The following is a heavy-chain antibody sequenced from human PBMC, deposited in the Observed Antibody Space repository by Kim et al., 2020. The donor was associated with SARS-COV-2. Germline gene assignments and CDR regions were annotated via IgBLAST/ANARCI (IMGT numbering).Heavy chain of an antibody. V-gene: IGHV4-34*01. CDR2: INHSGST. D-gene: IGHD6-19*01. CDR3: ARGTRQWLVRGPYYYYMDV. CDR1: GGSFSGYY. Sequence: SETLSLTCAVYGGSFSGYYWSWICQPPGKGLEWIGEINHSGSTNYNPSLKSRVTISVDTSKNQFSLKLSSVTAADTAVYSCARGTRQWLVRGPYYYYMDV. J-gene: IGHJ6*03.